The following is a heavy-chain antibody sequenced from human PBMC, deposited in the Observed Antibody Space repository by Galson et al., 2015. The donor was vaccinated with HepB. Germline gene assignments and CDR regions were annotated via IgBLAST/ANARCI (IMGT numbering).Heavy chain of an antibody. CDR3: AYSDDGRYNY. V-gene: IGHV2-5*02. D-gene: IGHD5-24*01. CDR1: GFSLYTRGVG. Sequence: PALVKPTQTLTLTCTFSGFSLYTRGVGVAWVRQPPGKALQFLTLVYWDDDKRYSPSLKSRLTITKDTSKSQVVFSMTDIDPVDTGTYYCAYSDDGRYNYWGQGSLVTVSS. CDR2: VYWDDDK. J-gene: IGHJ4*02.